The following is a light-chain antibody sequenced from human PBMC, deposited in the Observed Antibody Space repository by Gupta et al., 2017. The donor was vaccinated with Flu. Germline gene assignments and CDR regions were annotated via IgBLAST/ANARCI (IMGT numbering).Light chain of an antibody. Sequence: ASPPSAPAERATPSSRASQSVTEYLTCYKQKPAQTPTILIYRTSNRFTAIPARLSGSGSGTDFTLTISSREQEDFAVSYCQRRGNSASITFGQGTKLESK. CDR3: QRRGNSASIT. CDR1: QSVTEY. V-gene: IGKV3-11*01. CDR2: RTS. J-gene: IGKJ5*01.